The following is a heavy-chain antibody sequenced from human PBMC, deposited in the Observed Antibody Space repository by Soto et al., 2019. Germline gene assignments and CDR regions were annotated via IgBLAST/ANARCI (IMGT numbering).Heavy chain of an antibody. Sequence: EVQLVESGGGLVKPGGSLRLSCAASGFTFSSYSMNWVRQAPGKGLEWVSSISSSSSYIYYADSVKGRFTISRDNAKNSLYLQMNSLRAEDTAVYYCARPTNYYDSSGYYGYWGQGTLVTVSS. CDR1: GFTFSSYS. D-gene: IGHD3-22*01. V-gene: IGHV3-21*01. CDR2: ISSSSSYI. J-gene: IGHJ4*02. CDR3: ARPTNYYDSSGYYGY.